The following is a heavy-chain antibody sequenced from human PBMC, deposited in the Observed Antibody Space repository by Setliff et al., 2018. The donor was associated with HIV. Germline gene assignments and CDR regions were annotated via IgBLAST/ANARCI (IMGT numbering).Heavy chain of an antibody. D-gene: IGHD2-2*01. J-gene: IGHJ6*03. CDR3: ARQEGYCSSTSCYAGSFMGYYYMDV. V-gene: IGHV4-30-4*08. Sequence: PSEPLSLTCTVSGGSISSDDYYWNWIRQPPGKGLEWIGYITYSGSTYYNQSLKSRVTTSVDTSKNQFSLKLSSVTAADTAVYYCARQEGYCSSTSCYAGSFMGYYYMDVWGKGTTVTVSS. CDR1: GGSISSDDYY. CDR2: ITYSGST.